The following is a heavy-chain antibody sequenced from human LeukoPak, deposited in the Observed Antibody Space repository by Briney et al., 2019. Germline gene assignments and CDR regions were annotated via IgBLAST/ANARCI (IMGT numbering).Heavy chain of an antibody. CDR2: IYYSGGT. CDR1: GGSVSSGTCY. CDR3: ARAKGHYYYDSSGYVDY. Sequence: SETLSLTCAVSGGSVSSGTCYWSWIRQPPGKGLEWIGYIYYSGGTTYNPSLKSRVTISVDTSKNQFSLKLSSVTAADTALYYCARAKGHYYYDSSGYVDYWGQGTLVTVSS. V-gene: IGHV4-61*01. J-gene: IGHJ4*02. D-gene: IGHD3-22*01.